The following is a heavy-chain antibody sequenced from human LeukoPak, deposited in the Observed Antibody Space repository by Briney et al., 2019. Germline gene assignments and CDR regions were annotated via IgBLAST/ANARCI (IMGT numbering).Heavy chain of an antibody. J-gene: IGHJ4*02. CDR2: INPNSGGT. CDR3: ATFEYTSSSLNY. CDR1: GYTFTGYD. V-gene: IGHV1-2*02. Sequence: ASVKVSCKASGYTFTGYDMYWVRQAPGQGLEWMGWINPNSGGTNYAQKFQGRVTMTRDTSISTAYMGLSRLRSDDTAVYYCATFEYTSSSLNYWGQGTLVTVSS. D-gene: IGHD6-6*01.